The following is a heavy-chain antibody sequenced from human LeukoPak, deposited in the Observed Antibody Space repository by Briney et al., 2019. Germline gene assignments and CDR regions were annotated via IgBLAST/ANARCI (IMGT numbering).Heavy chain of an antibody. J-gene: IGHJ4*02. CDR1: GYTFTTYG. Sequence: GASVKVSCKASGYTFTTYGLSRVRQAPGQGLEWMGWISANNGDTDYAQNFQGRVTMTTDTSTSTAYMELRSLRSDDTAVYYCASSRVLFRPGSLDYWGQGTLVTVSS. CDR2: ISANNGDT. V-gene: IGHV1-18*01. D-gene: IGHD3-16*01. CDR3: ASSRVLFRPGSLDY.